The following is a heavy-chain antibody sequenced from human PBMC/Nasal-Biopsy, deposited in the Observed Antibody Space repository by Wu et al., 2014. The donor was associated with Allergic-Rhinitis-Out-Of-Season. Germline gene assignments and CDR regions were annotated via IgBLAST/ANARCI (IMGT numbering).Heavy chain of an antibody. CDR1: GFTFSSCS. CDR3: AKDQTYGFSGACDY. V-gene: IGHV3-48*03. D-gene: IGHD3/OR15-3a*01. Sequence: SCAASGFTFSSCSMTWVRQAPGKGLEWLSYISISGSAIYNADSVKGRFTISRDNAKNMLYLQMSSLRAEDTAVYYCAKDQTYGFSGACDYWGQGSLVTVSS. J-gene: IGHJ4*02. CDR2: ISISGSAI.